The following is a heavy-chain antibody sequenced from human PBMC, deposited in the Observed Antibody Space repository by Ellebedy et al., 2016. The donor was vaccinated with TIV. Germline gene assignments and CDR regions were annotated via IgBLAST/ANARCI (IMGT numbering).Heavy chain of an antibody. CDR2: IFHSGST. D-gene: IGHD3-22*01. J-gene: IGHJ4*02. V-gene: IGHV4-4*02. CDR1: GGSVSSNHW. Sequence: MPSETLSLTCAVSGGSVSSNHWWSWVRQHPGQGLEWIGGIFHSGSTNYNPSLKSRVTISVDKSKNQFSLKLTSVTAADTAVYYCGRYDDSSGGSFFDYWGQGTLVTVSS. CDR3: GRYDDSSGGSFFDY.